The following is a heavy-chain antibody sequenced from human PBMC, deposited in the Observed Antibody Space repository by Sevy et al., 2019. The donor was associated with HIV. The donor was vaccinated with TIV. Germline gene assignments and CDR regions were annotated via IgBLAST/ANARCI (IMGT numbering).Heavy chain of an antibody. V-gene: IGHV3-7*03. J-gene: IGHJ4*02. D-gene: IGHD2-2*03. Sequence: GGSLRLSCAASRFTFSSYWMSWVRQVPGKGLEWVANINQDESEEDYVDSVKGQFTVSRDNAKNSLYLQMNSLRAEDTAVYYCARDDRPRSMDFWGQGTLVTVSS. CDR1: RFTFSSYW. CDR2: INQDESEE. CDR3: ARDDRPRSMDF.